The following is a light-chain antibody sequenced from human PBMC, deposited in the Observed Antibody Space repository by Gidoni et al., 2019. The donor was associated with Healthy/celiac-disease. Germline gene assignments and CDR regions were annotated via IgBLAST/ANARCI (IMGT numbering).Light chain of an antibody. V-gene: IGKV1-39*01. J-gene: IGKJ1*01. CDR3: QQSYSTPRP. CDR2: AAS. CDR1: QSISSY. Sequence: DIQMTQSPSSLSASVGDRVTITCRASQSISSYLNWYQQKPGKAPKLLIYAASSLQSGVPSRFSGRGSGTDFTLTISSLQPADFAPYYCQQSYSTPRPFGQGTQVEIK.